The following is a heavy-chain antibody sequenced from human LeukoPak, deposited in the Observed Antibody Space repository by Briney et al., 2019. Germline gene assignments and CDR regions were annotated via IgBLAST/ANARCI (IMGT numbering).Heavy chain of an antibody. Sequence: PGRSLRLSCAASGFTFSSYAMHWVRQAPGKGLERVAVISYDGNNKYYGDSVKGRFTISRDNSKNTLYLQMNILRAEDTAMYSCAREHIATSGNNWFDPWGQGTLVTVSS. CDR1: GFTFSSYA. CDR2: ISYDGNNK. J-gene: IGHJ5*02. D-gene: IGHD6-13*01. V-gene: IGHV3-30*04. CDR3: AREHIATSGNNWFDP.